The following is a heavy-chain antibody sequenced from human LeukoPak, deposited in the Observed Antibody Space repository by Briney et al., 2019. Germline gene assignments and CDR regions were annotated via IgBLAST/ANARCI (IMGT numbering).Heavy chain of an antibody. D-gene: IGHD4-17*01. V-gene: IGHV4-59*10. J-gene: IGHJ4*02. CDR3: ARVYGDSTGVDY. Sequence: SETLSLTCAVYGGSFSGYYWSWLRQPAGKGLEWIGRIYTSGSTNYNPSLKSRVTISVDTSKNQFSLKLSSVTAADTAVYYCARVYGDSTGVDYWGQGTLVTVSS. CDR1: GGSFSGYY. CDR2: IYTSGST.